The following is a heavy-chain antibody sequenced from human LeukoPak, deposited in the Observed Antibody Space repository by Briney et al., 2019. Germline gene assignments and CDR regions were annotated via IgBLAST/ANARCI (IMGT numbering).Heavy chain of an antibody. CDR1: GFTFSSYT. J-gene: IGHJ6*03. CDR3: AEGIFNPYYYMDV. D-gene: IGHD2-21*01. V-gene: IGHV3-23*01. Sequence: GGSLRLSCAASGFTFSSYTMSWVRQAPGKGLEWVSVISASGAGTYYADPVKGRFTISRENSKNTLYLQMNSLRAEDTAVYYCAEGIFNPYYYMDVWGKGTTVTVSS. CDR2: ISASGAGT.